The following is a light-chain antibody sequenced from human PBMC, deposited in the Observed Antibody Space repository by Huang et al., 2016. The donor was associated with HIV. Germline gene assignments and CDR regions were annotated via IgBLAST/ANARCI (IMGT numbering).Light chain of an antibody. CDR3: QQRSNWPPLT. J-gene: IGKJ4*01. CDR1: PSVNSY. V-gene: IGKV3-11*01. Sequence: EIVLTQSPATLSLSPGERATLSCRASPSVNSYLAWYQQKPGHAPRLLIYDASNRATGIPARFSGSGSGTDFTLTISSLEPEDFAVYYCQQRSNWPPLTFGGGTKVEIK. CDR2: DAS.